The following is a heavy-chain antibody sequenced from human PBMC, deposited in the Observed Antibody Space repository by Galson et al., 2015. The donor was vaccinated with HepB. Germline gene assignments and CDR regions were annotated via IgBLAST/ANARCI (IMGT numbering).Heavy chain of an antibody. CDR2: IWYDGSNK. J-gene: IGHJ4*02. V-gene: IGHV3-33*01. CDR3: AREKVAAAGPSGLLY. CDR1: GFTFSSYG. D-gene: IGHD6-13*01. Sequence: SLRLSCAASGFTFSSYGMHWVRQAPGKGLEWVAVIWYDGSNKYYADSVKGRFTISRDNSKNTLYLQMNSLRAEDTAVYYCAREKVAAAGPSGLLYWGQGTLVTVSS.